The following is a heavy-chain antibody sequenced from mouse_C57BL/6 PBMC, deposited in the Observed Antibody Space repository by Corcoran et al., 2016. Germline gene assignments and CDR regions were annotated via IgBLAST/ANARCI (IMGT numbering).Heavy chain of an antibody. J-gene: IGHJ2*01. CDR1: GYTFTSYG. D-gene: IGHD1-2*01. V-gene: IGHV1-81*01. CDR3: ARDYGYYVDY. Sequence: QVKLQQSGAQLARPGASVKLSCKASGYTFTSYGISWVKQRTGQGLEWIGEIYPRSGNTYYNEKFKGKATLTADKSSSTAYMELRSLTSEDSAVYFCARDYGYYVDYWGQGTTLTASS. CDR2: IYPRSGNT.